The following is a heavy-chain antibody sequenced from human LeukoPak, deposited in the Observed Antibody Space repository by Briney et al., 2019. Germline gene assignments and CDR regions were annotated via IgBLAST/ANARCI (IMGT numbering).Heavy chain of an antibody. CDR1: GFTFNIHA. V-gene: IGHV3-23*01. CDR2: ISGSGDST. D-gene: IGHD2-2*01. CDR3: AKVSLKGPGIRFFFDY. Sequence: GGSLRLSCAASGFTFNIHAMSWVRQAPGKGLEWVSGISGSGDSTYYADSVRGRFTISRDNSKNTLYLQMNSLRAEDTAVYYCAKVSLKGPGIRFFFDYWGQGTLVTVSS. J-gene: IGHJ4*02.